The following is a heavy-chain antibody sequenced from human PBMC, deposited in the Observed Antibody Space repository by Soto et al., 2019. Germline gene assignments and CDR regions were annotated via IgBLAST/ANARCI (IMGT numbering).Heavy chain of an antibody. CDR1: GFTFSSYG. CDR2: ISYDGSNK. D-gene: IGHD2-21*02. J-gene: IGHJ4*02. Sequence: QVQLVESGGGVVQPGRSLRLSCAASGFTFSSYGMHWVRQAPGKGPEWVAVISYDGSNKYYADSVKGRFTISRDNSKNTLYLQMNSLRAEDTAVYYCAKDKVPVVVTAPFDYWGQGTLGTVSS. CDR3: AKDKVPVVVTAPFDY. V-gene: IGHV3-30*18.